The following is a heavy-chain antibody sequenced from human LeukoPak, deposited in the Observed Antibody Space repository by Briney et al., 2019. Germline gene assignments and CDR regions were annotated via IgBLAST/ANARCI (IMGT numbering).Heavy chain of an antibody. CDR2: IYYSGGT. CDR1: GGSISSSTYF. Sequence: SETLSLTCTVSGGSISSSTYFWGWVRQPPGKGLEWIGSIYYSGGTYCNPSPKSRVSISVDTSKNQFSLKLSSVTAADTAVYYCAREDAGRGWFDPWGQGTLVTVSS. CDR3: AREDAGRGWFDP. D-gene: IGHD3-10*01. V-gene: IGHV4-39*02. J-gene: IGHJ5*02.